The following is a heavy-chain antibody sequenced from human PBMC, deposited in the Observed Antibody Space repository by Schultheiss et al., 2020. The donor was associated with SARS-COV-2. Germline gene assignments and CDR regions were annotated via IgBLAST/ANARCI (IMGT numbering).Heavy chain of an antibody. CDR3: TRLGGWDGMDV. D-gene: IGHD3-16*01. CDR2: IRSKANSYAT. Sequence: GGSLRLSCAASGFTFSSYGMHWVRQAPGKGLEWVGRIRSKANSYATAYAASVKGRFTISRDDSKNTAYLQMNSLKTEDTAVYYCTRLGGWDGMDVWGQGTTVTVSS. CDR1: GFTFSSYG. J-gene: IGHJ6*02. V-gene: IGHV3-73*01.